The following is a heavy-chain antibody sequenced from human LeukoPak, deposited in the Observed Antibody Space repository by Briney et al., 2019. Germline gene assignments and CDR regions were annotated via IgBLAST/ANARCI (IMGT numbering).Heavy chain of an antibody. D-gene: IGHD1-26*01. Sequence: ASVKVSCKASGYTFTNYYMHWVRQAPGQGLEWMGIINPSGGSTSYAQKFQGRVTMTRDMSTSTVYMELSSLRSEDTAVYYCARDPESGSYFDYWGQGTLVTVSS. J-gene: IGHJ4*02. CDR3: ARDPESGSYFDY. CDR2: INPSGGST. V-gene: IGHV1-46*01. CDR1: GYTFTNYY.